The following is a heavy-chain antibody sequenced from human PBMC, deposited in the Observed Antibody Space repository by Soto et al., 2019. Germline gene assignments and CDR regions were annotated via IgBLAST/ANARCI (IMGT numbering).Heavy chain of an antibody. CDR3: ARSDCTGAYCYSWPFNYGVDV. Sequence: QVQLVESGGGVGQPGGSLRLSCTTSGFTFNTYGMHWVRQAPGKGLEWVAIIWYDGSNKYYADSVKGRFTISRDNSKNTLYLQMNSVRAEDTALYYCARSDCTGAYCYSWPFNYGVDVWGQGTTVTVSS. CDR1: GFTFNTYG. D-gene: IGHD2-21*02. CDR2: IWYDGSNK. V-gene: IGHV3-33*08. J-gene: IGHJ6*02.